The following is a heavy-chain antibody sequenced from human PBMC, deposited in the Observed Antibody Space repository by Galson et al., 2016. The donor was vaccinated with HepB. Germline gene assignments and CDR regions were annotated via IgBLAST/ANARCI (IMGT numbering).Heavy chain of an antibody. V-gene: IGHV3-23*01. J-gene: IGHJ6*02. Sequence: SLRLSCAASGFTFSTHAMSWVRQAPGKGLEWVSLISGSGSSTFYADSVKGRFTISRDNSKNTLYLQMNSLRAEDTAVYYCAKGHSQTYYYYYGMDVWGQGTTVTVSS. D-gene: IGHD1-26*01. CDR3: AKGHSQTYYYYYGMDV. CDR2: ISGSGSST. CDR1: GFTFSTHA.